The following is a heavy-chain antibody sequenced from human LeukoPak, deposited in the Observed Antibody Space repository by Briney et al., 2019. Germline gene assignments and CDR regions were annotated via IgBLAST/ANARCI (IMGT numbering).Heavy chain of an antibody. J-gene: IGHJ4*02. D-gene: IGHD3-16*01. V-gene: IGHV3-74*01. CDR2: ISTDGYTT. CDR3: TTDSFAPDPFESEGDY. Sequence: GGSLRLSCAASGLAFSAYKMHWVRQAPRKGLVWVSRISTDGYTTDYADFVQGRFTASRDNTKNTWSLEMNSLRAEDTAVYYCTTDSFAPDPFESEGDYWGQGTLVTVSS. CDR1: GLAFSAYK.